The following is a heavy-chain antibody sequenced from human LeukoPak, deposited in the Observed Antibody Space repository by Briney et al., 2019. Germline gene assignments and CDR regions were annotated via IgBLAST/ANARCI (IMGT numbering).Heavy chain of an antibody. D-gene: IGHD3-10*01. CDR1: GGSISSGSYY. J-gene: IGHJ4*02. CDR3: ARENYYGSGRLSDY. Sequence: SETLSLTCTVSGGSISSGSYYWSWIRQPAGKGLEWIGRIYTSGSTNYNPSLKSRVTISVDTSKNQFSLKLSSVTAADTAVYYCARENYYGSGRLSDYWGQGTLVTVSS. V-gene: IGHV4-61*02. CDR2: IYTSGST.